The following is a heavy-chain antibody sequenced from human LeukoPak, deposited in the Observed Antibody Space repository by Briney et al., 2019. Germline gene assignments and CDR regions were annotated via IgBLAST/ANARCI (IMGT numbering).Heavy chain of an antibody. CDR1: GGSISSGSYY. CDR3: ARGEYVAVAGTLIFDY. J-gene: IGHJ4*02. V-gene: IGHV4-61*02. Sequence: SETLSLTCTVSGGSISSGSYYWSWIRQPAGKGLEWIGRIYTSGSTNYNPSLKSRVTISVGTSKNQFSLKLSSVTAADTAAYYCARGEYVAVAGTLIFDYWGQGTLVTVSS. D-gene: IGHD6-19*01. CDR2: IYTSGST.